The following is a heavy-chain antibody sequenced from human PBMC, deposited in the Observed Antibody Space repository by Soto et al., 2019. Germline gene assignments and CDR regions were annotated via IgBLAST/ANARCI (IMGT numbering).Heavy chain of an antibody. CDR1: GFTFWGDW. J-gene: IGHJ4*02. CDR3: TRGGSLYDRTKGDY. CDR2: IKQDGSAK. V-gene: IGHV3-7*03. D-gene: IGHD3-16*01. Sequence: PGGSLRLSCVASGFTFWGDWMSWVRQAPGKGLEWVANIKQDGSAKQYLDSVKGRFTISRDNAKNSLFLQMNSLRVEDTAVYSCTRGGSLYDRTKGDYWGPGTQVTVSS.